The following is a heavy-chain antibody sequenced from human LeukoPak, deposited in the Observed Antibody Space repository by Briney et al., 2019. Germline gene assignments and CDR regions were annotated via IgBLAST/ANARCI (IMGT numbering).Heavy chain of an antibody. CDR3: AREWGSGPRNFQH. J-gene: IGHJ1*01. D-gene: IGHD3-10*01. V-gene: IGHV4-34*01. CDR1: GGSFSGYY. CDR2: INHSGST. Sequence: SETLSLTCAVYGGSFSGYYWSWIRQPPGKGLEWIGEINHSGSTNYNPSLKSRVTISVDTSKNQFSLKLSSVTAADTAVYYCAREWGSGPRNFQHWDQGTLVTVSS.